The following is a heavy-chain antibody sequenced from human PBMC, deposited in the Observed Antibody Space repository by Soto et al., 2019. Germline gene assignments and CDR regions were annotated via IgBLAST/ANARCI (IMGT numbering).Heavy chain of an antibody. D-gene: IGHD6-13*01. Sequence: LGESLKISCKGSGYSFTSYWIGWVRQMPGKGLEWMGIIYPGDSDTRYSPSFQGQVTISADKSISTAYLQWSSLKASDTAMYYCARFLSSIAAAYRGSSGWYFDYWGQGTLVTVSS. CDR2: IYPGDSDT. CDR1: GYSFTSYW. V-gene: IGHV5-51*01. J-gene: IGHJ4*02. CDR3: ARFLSSIAAAYRGSSGWYFDY.